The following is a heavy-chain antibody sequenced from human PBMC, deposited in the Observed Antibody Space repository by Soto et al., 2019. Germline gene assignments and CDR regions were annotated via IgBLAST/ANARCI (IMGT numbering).Heavy chain of an antibody. D-gene: IGHD3-10*01. J-gene: IGHJ3*02. Sequence: GGSLRLSCAASGFTFSSYAMSWVRQAPGKGLEWVSAISGSGGSTYYADSVKGRFTISRDNSKNTLYLQMNSLRAEDTALYYCAKDLPYYYGSGSYGAFDIWGQGTMVTVSS. CDR1: GFTFSSYA. CDR3: AKDLPYYYGSGSYGAFDI. CDR2: ISGSGGST. V-gene: IGHV3-23*01.